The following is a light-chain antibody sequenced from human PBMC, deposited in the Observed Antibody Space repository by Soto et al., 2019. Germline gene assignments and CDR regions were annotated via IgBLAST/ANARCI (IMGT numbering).Light chain of an antibody. V-gene: IGKV1-5*03. CDR1: QSISTW. J-gene: IGKJ4*01. CDR2: KAS. CDR3: QQYNSYPLT. Sequence: DTQMTQSPSTLSASVGDRVTITCRASQSISTWLAWYQQKPGKAPKVLIYKASNLESGVPSRFSGSGSGTEFTLTMSGLQPDDFATYYCQQYNSYPLTFGGGTKVEIK.